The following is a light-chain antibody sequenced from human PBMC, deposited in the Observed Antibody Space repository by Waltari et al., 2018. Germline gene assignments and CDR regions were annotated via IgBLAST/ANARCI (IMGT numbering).Light chain of an antibody. CDR2: WAS. V-gene: IGKV4-1*01. J-gene: IGKJ1*01. Sequence: DMAMTQSPDSLPVSLAERATIHCKSSQSLFYSSTNKSYLTWWQQKPGQPPKLLIYWASARYSGVPDRFSGSGSGTDFSLTISSLQAEDVAVYYCQQYYTNTWAFGQGTKVEI. CDR1: QSLFYSSTNKSY. CDR3: QQYYTNTWA.